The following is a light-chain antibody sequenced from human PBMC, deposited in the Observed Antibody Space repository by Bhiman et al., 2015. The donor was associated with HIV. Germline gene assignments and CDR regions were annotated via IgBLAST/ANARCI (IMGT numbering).Light chain of an antibody. Sequence: SYELTQPPSVSVSPGQTASITCSGDKLGDKYACWYQQKPGQSPMLVIYQDTKRPSGIPERFSGSNSGNTATLTISGTQAVDEADYYCRAWDNSQYVFGPGTKLTVL. CDR1: KLGDKY. CDR3: RAWDNSQYV. CDR2: QDT. J-gene: IGLJ1*01. V-gene: IGLV3-1*01.